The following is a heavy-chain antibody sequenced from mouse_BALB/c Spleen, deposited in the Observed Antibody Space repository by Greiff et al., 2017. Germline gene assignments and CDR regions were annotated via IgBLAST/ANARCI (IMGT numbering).Heavy chain of an antibody. CDR2: ISNGGGST. V-gene: IGHV5-12-2*01. CDR3: ARLGRGWFAY. J-gene: IGHJ3*01. D-gene: IGHD4-1*01. CDR1: GFTFSSFG. Sequence: DVKLVESGGGLVQPGGSRKLSCAASGFTFSSFGMHWVRQAPEKRLEWVAYISNGGGSTYYPDTVKGRFTISRDNAKNTLYLQMSSLKSEDTAMYYCARLGRGWFAYWGQGTLVTVSA.